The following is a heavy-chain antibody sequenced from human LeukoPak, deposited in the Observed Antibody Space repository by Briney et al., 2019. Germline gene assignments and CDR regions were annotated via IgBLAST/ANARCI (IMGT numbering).Heavy chain of an antibody. CDR2: ISSSSTTI. V-gene: IGHV3-48*04. CDR1: GFTFSSYS. D-gene: IGHD5-18*01. J-gene: IGHJ4*02. Sequence: PGGSLRLSCAASGFTFSSYSMNWVRQAPGKGLEWVSYISSSSTTIYYADSVKGRFTISRDNAKNPLYLQMNSLRAGDTGVYYCARDLGSVGHTYGYWGQGTLVTVSS. CDR3: ARDLGSVGHTYGY.